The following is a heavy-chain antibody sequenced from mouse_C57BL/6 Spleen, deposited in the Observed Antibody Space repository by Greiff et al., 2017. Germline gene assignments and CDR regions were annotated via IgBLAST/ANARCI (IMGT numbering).Heavy chain of an antibody. Sequence: LVAPSQSLSITCTVSGFSLTSYGVHWVRQPPGKGLERLVVIWSDGSTTYNSALKSILSISKDNSNSQVFLKMNSLQTDDTAMYYWARHYYGSSLYFDDWGQGTTLTVSS. J-gene: IGHJ2*01. CDR3: ARHYYGSSLYFDD. V-gene: IGHV2-6-2*01. CDR2: IWSDGST. CDR1: GFSLTSYG. D-gene: IGHD1-1*01.